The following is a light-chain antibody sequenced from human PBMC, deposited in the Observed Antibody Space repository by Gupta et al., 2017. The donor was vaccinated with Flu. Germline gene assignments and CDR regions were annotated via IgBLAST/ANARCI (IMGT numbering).Light chain of an antibody. J-gene: IGLJ3*02. CDR2: RNS. Sequence: SVTISCSGSRSDIGSNFVYWYQQFPGTAPKLLISRNSQRPSGVPARFSGSKSGTSASLAISGLRPEDEANYYCAAWDDSLRGWVFGGGTELTVL. CDR3: AAWDDSLRGWV. V-gene: IGLV1-47*01. CDR1: RSDIGSNF.